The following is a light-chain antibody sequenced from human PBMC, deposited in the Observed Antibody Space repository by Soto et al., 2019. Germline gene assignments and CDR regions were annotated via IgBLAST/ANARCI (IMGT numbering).Light chain of an antibody. CDR1: QTISSW. Sequence: DIQMTQSPSTLSVSVGDRVTITCRACQTISSWLAWYQQKPGKAPKLLIYKASTLKSGVPARFSGSGSGTEFTLTSSSLQSEDFAVYYCQQYNNWPLTFGGGTKVDIK. CDR3: QQYNNWPLT. CDR2: KAS. V-gene: IGKV1-5*03. J-gene: IGKJ4*01.